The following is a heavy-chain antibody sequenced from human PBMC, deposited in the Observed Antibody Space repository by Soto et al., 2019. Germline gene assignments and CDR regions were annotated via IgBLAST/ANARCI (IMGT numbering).Heavy chain of an antibody. CDR1: GFTLRRNY. CDR2: IYSGGST. V-gene: IGHV3-66*01. CDR3: ARGLYCGGDCYNSGYYYYYGMDV. J-gene: IGHJ6*02. Sequence: GGALRLSRSAPGFTLRRNYISWVRQAPGEGVGWGSVIYSGGSTYYADSVKGRFTISRDNSKNTLYLQMNSLRAEDTAVYYCARGLYCGGDCYNSGYYYYYGMDVWGQGTTVTVSS. D-gene: IGHD2-21*02.